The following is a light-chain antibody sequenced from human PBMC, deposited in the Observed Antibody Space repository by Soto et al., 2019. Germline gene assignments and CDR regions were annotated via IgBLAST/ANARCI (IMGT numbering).Light chain of an antibody. J-gene: IGLJ1*01. CDR3: CSYTSSTTLFV. CDR2: EVS. V-gene: IGLV2-18*02. Sequence: QPVLTQPPSVSGSPGQSVTISCTGTNSDVGSYDRVSWYQQPPGIAPKLMIYEVSHRPSGVPDRFSGSKSGNTASLTISGLQAEDEGDYYCCSYTSSTTLFVFGTGTKLTVL. CDR1: NSDVGSYDR.